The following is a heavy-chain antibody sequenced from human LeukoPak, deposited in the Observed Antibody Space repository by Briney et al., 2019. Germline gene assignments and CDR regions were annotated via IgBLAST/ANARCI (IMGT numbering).Heavy chain of an antibody. CDR1: GGSINNYY. J-gene: IGHJ4*02. CDR3: ARQNYGAAPLRY. V-gene: IGHV4-34*01. CDR2: INHSGRT. D-gene: IGHD4/OR15-4a*01. Sequence: SETLSLTCTVSGGSINNYYWSWIRQPPGKGLEWIGEINHSGRTNYNPSLKSRVTISVDTSKNQFSLKLSSVTAADTAVYYCARQNYGAAPLRYWGQGTLVTVSS.